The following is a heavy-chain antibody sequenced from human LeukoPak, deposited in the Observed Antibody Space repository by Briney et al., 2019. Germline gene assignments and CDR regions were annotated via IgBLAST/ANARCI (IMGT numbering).Heavy chain of an antibody. CDR1: GGSFSSYY. D-gene: IGHD4-17*01. V-gene: IGHV4-59*01. CDR3: ARAAGATETTRYFDY. Sequence: SETLSLTCTVSGGSFSSYYWSWIRQPPGKGLEWIGYIFYSGSTNYNPSLKSRVTISVDTSKNQFSLKLTSVTAADTAVYYCARAAGATETTRYFDYWGQGTLVTVSS. J-gene: IGHJ4*02. CDR2: IFYSGST.